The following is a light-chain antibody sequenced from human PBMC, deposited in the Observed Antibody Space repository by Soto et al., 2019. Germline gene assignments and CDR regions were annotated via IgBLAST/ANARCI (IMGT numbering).Light chain of an antibody. V-gene: IGLV2-8*01. CDR2: EVT. CDR1: SSDVGGYGY. CDR3: SSYAGSNNLI. Sequence: QSALTQPPSASGSPGQSVTLSCTGTSSDVGGYGYVSWYQQHPDKAPKLIIYEVTKRPSGVPDRFSGSKSGNTASLTVSGLQAEDEATYYCSSYAGSNNLIFGGGTKVTVL. J-gene: IGLJ2*01.